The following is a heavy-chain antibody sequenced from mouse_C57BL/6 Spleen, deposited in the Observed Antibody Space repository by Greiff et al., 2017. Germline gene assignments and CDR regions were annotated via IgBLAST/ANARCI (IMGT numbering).Heavy chain of an antibody. V-gene: IGHV5-17*01. D-gene: IGHD2-5*01. CDR2: ISSGSSTI. Sequence: EVKLVESGGGLVKPGGSLKLSCAASGFTFSDYGMHWVRQAPEKGLEWVAYISSGSSTIYYADTVKGRFTISRDNATNTLFLQMTSLRSEDTAMYYCARRSNSPYAMDYWGQGTSVTVSS. CDR3: ARRSNSPYAMDY. CDR1: GFTFSDYG. J-gene: IGHJ4*01.